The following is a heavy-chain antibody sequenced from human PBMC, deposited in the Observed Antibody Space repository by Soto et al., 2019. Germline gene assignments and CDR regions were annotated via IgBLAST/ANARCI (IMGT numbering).Heavy chain of an antibody. Sequence: QVQLVQSGAEVKKPGASVKVSCKASGYTFTSYGISWVRQAPGQGLEWMGWISGYNGNKKYAQKLQGRXXXXXXXXXXXXXXXXXXXXXXXXXVYYCARDPEIFDYWGQGTLVTVSS. V-gene: IGHV1-18*01. CDR2: ISGYNGNK. CDR1: GYTFTSYG. CDR3: ARDPEIFDY. D-gene: IGHD3-10*01. J-gene: IGHJ4*02.